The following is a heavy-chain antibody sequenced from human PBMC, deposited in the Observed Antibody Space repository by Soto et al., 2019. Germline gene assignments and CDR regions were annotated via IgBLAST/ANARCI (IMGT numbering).Heavy chain of an antibody. CDR2: IYYSGST. CDR3: ASLLLRGYSYGYDY. J-gene: IGHJ4*02. CDR1: GGSISSGGYY. Sequence: SETLSLTCTVSGGSISSGGYYWSWIRQPPGKGLEWIGYIYYSGSTYYNPSLKSRVTISVDTSKNQFSLKLSSVTAADTAVYYCASLLLRGYSYGYDYWGQGTLVTVSS. V-gene: IGHV4-30-4*01. D-gene: IGHD5-18*01.